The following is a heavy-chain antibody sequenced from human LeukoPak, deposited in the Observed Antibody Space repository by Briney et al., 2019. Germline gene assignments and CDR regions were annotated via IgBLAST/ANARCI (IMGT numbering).Heavy chain of an antibody. Sequence: PGGSLRLSCSVSGFSFSSNGLHWIRQAPGKGLEWVSFIYSDNTHYSDSVKGRFTISRDNSKNTLYLQMNSLRAEDTAVYYCARRAGAYSHPYDYWGQGTLVTVSS. CDR2: IYSDNT. D-gene: IGHD4/OR15-4a*01. J-gene: IGHJ4*02. V-gene: IGHV3-53*01. CDR3: ARRAGAYSHPYDY. CDR1: GFSFSSNG.